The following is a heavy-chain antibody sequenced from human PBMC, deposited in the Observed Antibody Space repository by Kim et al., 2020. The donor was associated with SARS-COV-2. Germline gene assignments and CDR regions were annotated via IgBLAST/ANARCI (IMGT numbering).Heavy chain of an antibody. V-gene: IGHV4-59*13. CDR2: IYYSGST. CDR3: ARGPGYDSSGYYD. Sequence: SETLSLTCTVSGGSISSYYWSWIRQPPGKGLEWIGYIYYSGSTNYNPSLKSRVTISVDTSKNQFSLKLSSVTAADTAVYYCARGPGYDSSGYYDWGQGTLVTVSS. CDR1: GGSISSYY. D-gene: IGHD3-22*01. J-gene: IGHJ4*02.